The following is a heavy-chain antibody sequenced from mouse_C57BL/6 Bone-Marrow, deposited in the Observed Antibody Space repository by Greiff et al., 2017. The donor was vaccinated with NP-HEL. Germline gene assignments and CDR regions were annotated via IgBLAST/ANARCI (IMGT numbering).Heavy chain of an antibody. J-gene: IGHJ4*01. CDR3: ARWGYGNYGYYAMDY. V-gene: IGHV1-81*01. CDR2: IYPRSGNT. D-gene: IGHD2-1*01. Sequence: QVQLQQSGAELARPGASVKLSCKASGYTFTSYGISWVKQSTGQGLEWIGEIYPRSGNTYYNEKFKGKATLTADKSSSTAYMELRSLTSEDSAVYFCARWGYGNYGYYAMDYWGQGTSVTVSS. CDR1: GYTFTSYG.